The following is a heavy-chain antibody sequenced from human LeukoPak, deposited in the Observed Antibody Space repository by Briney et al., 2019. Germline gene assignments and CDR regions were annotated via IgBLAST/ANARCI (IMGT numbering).Heavy chain of an antibody. CDR3: ASGDHRGGDYSSGN. CDR1: GYRFTDYY. D-gene: IGHD4-17*01. J-gene: IGHJ4*02. V-gene: IGHV1-2*02. Sequence: ASVKVSCKASGYRFTDYYMHWVRQAPGQGLEWMGWINPINGDTIYAQKFRGRVTVTRDTSITTAHMELSRLRSDDTAVYYCASGDHRGGDYSSGNWGQGTLVTVSS. CDR2: INPINGDT.